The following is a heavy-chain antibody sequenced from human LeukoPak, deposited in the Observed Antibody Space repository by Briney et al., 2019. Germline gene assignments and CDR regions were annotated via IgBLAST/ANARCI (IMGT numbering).Heavy chain of an antibody. CDR2: IYYSGST. V-gene: IGHV4-59*01. J-gene: IGHJ4*02. CDR1: GGSISSYY. D-gene: IGHD3-22*01. Sequence: SETLSLTCTVSGGSISSYYWSWIRQPPGKGLKWIGYIYYSGSTNYNPSLKSRVTISVDTSKNQFSLKLSSVTAADTAVYYCARVNYDSSGYFFDYWGQGTLVTVSS. CDR3: ARVNYDSSGYFFDY.